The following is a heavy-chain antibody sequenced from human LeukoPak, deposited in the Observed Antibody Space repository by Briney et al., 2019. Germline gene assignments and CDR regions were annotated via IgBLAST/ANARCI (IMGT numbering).Heavy chain of an antibody. Sequence: GESLKISCKGSGYSFTSYWIGWVRQMPGKGLEWMGIIYPGDSDTRYSPSFQGQVTISADKSISTAYLQWSSLKASDTAMYYCARPNEWFGESQMELDYWAQETLVTFSS. CDR2: IYPGDSDT. J-gene: IGHJ4*02. V-gene: IGHV5-51*01. D-gene: IGHD3-10*01. CDR1: GYSFTSYW. CDR3: ARPNEWFGESQMELDY.